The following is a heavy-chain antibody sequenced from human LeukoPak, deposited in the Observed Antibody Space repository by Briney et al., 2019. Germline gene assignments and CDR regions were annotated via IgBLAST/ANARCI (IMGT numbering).Heavy chain of an antibody. J-gene: IGHJ4*02. Sequence: KHGESLKISCKGSGYSFTTYCIGWVRQMPGKGLEWMGIIYPGDSDTRYSPSFQGQVTISADKSISTAYLQWSSLKASDTAMYYCARVMTTVTDGYYFDYWGQGTLVTVSS. CDR2: IYPGDSDT. D-gene: IGHD4-17*01. CDR3: ARVMTTVTDGYYFDY. CDR1: GYSFTTYC. V-gene: IGHV5-51*01.